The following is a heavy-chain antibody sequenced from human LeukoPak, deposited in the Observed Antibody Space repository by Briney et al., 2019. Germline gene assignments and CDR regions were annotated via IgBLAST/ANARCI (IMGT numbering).Heavy chain of an antibody. J-gene: IGHJ6*04. V-gene: IGHV4-30-2*01. CDR3: ARVKLVSRWFGETQYGMDV. Sequence: SQTLSLTCAVSGGSISSGGYSWSWIRQPPGKGLEWIGYIYHSGSTYYNPSLKSRVTISVDRSKNQFSLKLSSVTAADTAVYYCARVKLVSRWFGETQYGMDVWGEGTTVTVSS. CDR1: GGSISSGGYS. D-gene: IGHD3-10*01. CDR2: IYHSGST.